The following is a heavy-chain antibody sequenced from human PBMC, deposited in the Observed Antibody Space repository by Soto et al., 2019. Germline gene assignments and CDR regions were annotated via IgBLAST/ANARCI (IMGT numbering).Heavy chain of an antibody. D-gene: IGHD2-21*02. Sequence: PGESLKISCQASGYSFTTYWISWVRQMPGKGLEWMGRIDPSDSYTNYNPSFQGHVTISADKSISTAYLQWSSLKASDTAMFYCFFYPIVVVTAVMYFWGQGSSVPGSS. CDR3: FFYPIVVVTAVMYF. V-gene: IGHV5-10-1*01. J-gene: IGHJ6*02. CDR1: GYSFTTYW. CDR2: IDPSDSYT.